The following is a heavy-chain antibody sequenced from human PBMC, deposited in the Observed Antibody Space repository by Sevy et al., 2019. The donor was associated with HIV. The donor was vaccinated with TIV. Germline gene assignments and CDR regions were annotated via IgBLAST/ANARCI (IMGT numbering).Heavy chain of an antibody. CDR1: GYSISSGYY. CDR3: ARRGYYDFWSGYIMGGYFDY. J-gene: IGHJ4*02. CDR2: IYHSGST. Sequence: SETLSLTCAVSGYSISSGYYWGWIRQPPGKGLEWIGSIYHSGSTYYNPSLKSRFTISVDTSKNQFSLKLSSVTAADTAVYYCARRGYYDFWSGYIMGGYFDYWGQGTLVTVSS. D-gene: IGHD3-3*01. V-gene: IGHV4-38-2*01.